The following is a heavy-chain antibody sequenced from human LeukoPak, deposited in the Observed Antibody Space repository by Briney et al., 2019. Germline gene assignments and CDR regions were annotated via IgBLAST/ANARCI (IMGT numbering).Heavy chain of an antibody. CDR2: IYTSGST. J-gene: IGHJ6*03. D-gene: IGHD1/OR15-1a*01. CDR3: ASSPTRTHTAWGASGQAGSTWGKRTNYYYYMDV. CDR1: GASISSYY. Sequence: SETLSLTCTVSGASISSYYWSWIRQPAGKGLEWIGRIYTSGSTTYHPSLKSRVTMSVDTPKNQFSLKLSSVTAADTAVYYCASSPTRTHTAWGASGQAGSTWGKRTNYYYYMDVWGKGTTVTVSS. V-gene: IGHV4-4*07.